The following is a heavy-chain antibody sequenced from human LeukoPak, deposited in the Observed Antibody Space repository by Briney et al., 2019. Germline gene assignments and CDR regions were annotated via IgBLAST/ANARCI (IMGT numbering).Heavy chain of an antibody. J-gene: IGHJ5*02. CDR1: GGSISSYY. D-gene: IGHD3-3*01. Sequence: SETLSLTCTVSGGSISSYYWRWIRQPPGKGLEWIVYIYYSGSTNYNPSLKSRVTISVDSSKNQFSLKLSSVTAADTAVYYCARASFTYYDCWSGINWLDPWGQGTLVTVSS. CDR3: ARASFTYYDCWSGINWLDP. CDR2: IYYSGST. V-gene: IGHV4-59*01.